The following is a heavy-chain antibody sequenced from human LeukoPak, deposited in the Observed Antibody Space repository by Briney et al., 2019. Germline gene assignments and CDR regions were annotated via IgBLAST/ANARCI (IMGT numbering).Heavy chain of an antibody. Sequence: GESLQISCQGSGYSFTNYWIGWVRQMPGKGLEWMGIFYPADSNTRYSPSFQGQVTISADKSISTAYLQWSSLKASDTAMYYYARVTITTPTAFDIWGQGTLVSVSS. CDR3: ARVTITTPTAFDI. J-gene: IGHJ3*02. CDR1: GYSFTNYW. D-gene: IGHD3-22*01. CDR2: FYPADSNT. V-gene: IGHV5-51*01.